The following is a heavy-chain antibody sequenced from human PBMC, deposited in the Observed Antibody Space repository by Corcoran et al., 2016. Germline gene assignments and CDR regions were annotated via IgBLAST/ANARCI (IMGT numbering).Heavy chain of an antibody. V-gene: IGHV1-18*01. J-gene: IGHJ6*02. Sequence: QVQLVQSGAEVKKPGASVKVSCKASGYTFTSYGISWVRQAPGQGLEWMGWISAYNGNTNYAQKRQGRVTMTTDTSTSTAYMELRSLRSDDTAVYYWARVLSVAIFGVVQYGMDVWGQGTTVTVSS. CDR3: ARVLSVAIFGVVQYGMDV. CDR1: GYTFTSYG. CDR2: ISAYNGNT. D-gene: IGHD3-3*01.